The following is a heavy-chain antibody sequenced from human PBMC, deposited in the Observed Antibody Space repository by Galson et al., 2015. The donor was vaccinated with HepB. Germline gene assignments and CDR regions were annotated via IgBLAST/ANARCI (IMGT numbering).Heavy chain of an antibody. CDR1: GYTLTELS. J-gene: IGHJ6*02. CDR2: FDPEDGET. Sequence: SVTVSCKVSGYTLTELSMHWVRQAPGKGLEWMGGFDPEDGETIYAQKFQGRVTMTEDTSTDTAYMELSSLRSEDTAVYYCAAGYCSSTSCYTREYYYYYYGMDVWGQGTTVTVSS. CDR3: AAGYCSSTSCYTREYYYYYYGMDV. D-gene: IGHD2-2*02. V-gene: IGHV1-24*01.